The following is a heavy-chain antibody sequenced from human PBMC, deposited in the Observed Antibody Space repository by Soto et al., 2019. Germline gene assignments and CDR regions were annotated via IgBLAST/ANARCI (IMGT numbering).Heavy chain of an antibody. Sequence: SFAYSRIIVRSYRLSSINQTPGKGLEWVATIKQDGSYKYYADSVKGRFTISRDNAKNSLYLQMNSLRAEDTAVYYCAIDLARFPLSNDYFDYWVQGTLVTVPS. CDR2: IKQDGSYK. D-gene: IGHD3-3*01. CDR3: AIDLARFPLSNDYFDY. CDR1: RIIVRSYR. V-gene: IGHV3-7*01. J-gene: IGHJ4*02.